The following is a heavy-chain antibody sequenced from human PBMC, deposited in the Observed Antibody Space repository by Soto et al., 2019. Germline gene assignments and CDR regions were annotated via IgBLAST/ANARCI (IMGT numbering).Heavy chain of an antibody. Sequence: ASVKVSCKASGYTFTSYGISWVRQAPGQGLEWMGWISAYNGNTNYAQKLQGRVTMTTDTSTSTAYMELRSLRSDDTAVYYCARGTIFGVVTTPFDYWGQGTLVTVSS. V-gene: IGHV1-18*01. J-gene: IGHJ4*02. CDR2: ISAYNGNT. D-gene: IGHD3-3*01. CDR3: ARGTIFGVVTTPFDY. CDR1: GYTFTSYG.